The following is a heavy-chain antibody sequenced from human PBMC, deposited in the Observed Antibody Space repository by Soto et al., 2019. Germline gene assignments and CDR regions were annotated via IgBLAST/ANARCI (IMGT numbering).Heavy chain of an antibody. CDR2: IYYSGST. V-gene: IGHV4-31*03. CDR1: GGSISSGGYY. CDR3: ARRGSSSDWFDP. D-gene: IGHD6-6*01. Sequence: SETLSLTCTVSGGSISSGGYYWSWIRQHPGKGLEWIGYIYYSGSTYYNPSLKSRVTISVDTSKNQFSLKLSSVTAADTAVYYCARRGSSSDWFDPWGQGTLVTVS. J-gene: IGHJ5*02.